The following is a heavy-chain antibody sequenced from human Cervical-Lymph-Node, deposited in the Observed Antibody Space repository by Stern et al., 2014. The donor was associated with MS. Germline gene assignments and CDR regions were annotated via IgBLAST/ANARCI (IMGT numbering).Heavy chain of an antibody. J-gene: IGHJ3*02. CDR2: ISADYGNT. V-gene: IGHV1-18*01. CDR3: ARGLLCSENAFDI. CDR1: GYTFTSDG. Sequence: QVQLVQSGAEVKKPGASVKVSCKASGYTFTSDGISWVRQAPGQGLEWMGWISADYGNTNDAQKHLGRVTITTDTSTSTAYMELMSLRSDDSAVYYCARGLLCSENAFDIWGQGTLVTVSS. D-gene: IGHD2-2*01.